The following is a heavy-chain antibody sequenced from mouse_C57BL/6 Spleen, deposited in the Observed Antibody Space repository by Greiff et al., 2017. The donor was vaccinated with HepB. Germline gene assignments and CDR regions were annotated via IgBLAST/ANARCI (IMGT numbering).Heavy chain of an antibody. Sequence: QVQLKESGPELVKPGASVKISCKASGYAFSSSWMNWVKQRPGKGLEWIGRIYPGDGDTNYNGKFKGKATLTADKSSSTAYMQLSSLTSEDSAVYFCARGYYGSSHWYFDVWGTGTTVTVSS. J-gene: IGHJ1*03. CDR1: GYAFSSSW. D-gene: IGHD1-1*01. V-gene: IGHV1-82*01. CDR2: IYPGDGDT. CDR3: ARGYYGSSHWYFDV.